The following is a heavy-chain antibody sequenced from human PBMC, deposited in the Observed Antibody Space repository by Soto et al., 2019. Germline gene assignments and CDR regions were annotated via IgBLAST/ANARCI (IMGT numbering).Heavy chain of an antibody. D-gene: IGHD6-19*01. J-gene: IGHJ5*02. CDR2: TIPNFGTA. V-gene: IGHV1-69*05. CDR3: ARGVAGPLHWFDP. Sequence: SVKVSCKASGGTFSSYGISWVRQAPGQGLEWMGGTIPNFGTAHDALKFQGRVTITRDTSASTAYMELSSLRSEDTAVYYCARGVAGPLHWFDPWGQGTLVTVSS. CDR1: GGTFSSYG.